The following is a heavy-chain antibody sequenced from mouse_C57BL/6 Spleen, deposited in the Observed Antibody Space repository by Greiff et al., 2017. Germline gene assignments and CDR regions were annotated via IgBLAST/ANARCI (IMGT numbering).Heavy chain of an antibody. CDR2: IRNKANNHAT. CDR1: GFAFIDAW. Sequence: FFQPLLSIKLSFSASGFAFIDAWMDWVRQSPEKGLEWVAEIRNKANNHATYYAESVKGRFTISRDDSKSSVYLQMNSLRAEDTGIYYCTRGYYGSIYWYFDVWGTGTTVTVSS. J-gene: IGHJ1*03. CDR3: TRGYYGSIYWYFDV. V-gene: IGHV6-6*01. D-gene: IGHD1-1*01.